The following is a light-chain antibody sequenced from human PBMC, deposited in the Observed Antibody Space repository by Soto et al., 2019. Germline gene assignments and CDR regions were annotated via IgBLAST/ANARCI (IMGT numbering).Light chain of an antibody. V-gene: IGKV3-20*01. Sequence: DIVLTQSPGTLSLSPGERATLSCRASQSVSNNYLAWYQQKPGQPPRLLISGASSRATGIPDRFSGSGSGTDFTLAISRLEPEDFAVYYCQEYGSSRTFGLGTKVDIK. CDR1: QSVSNNY. CDR2: GAS. CDR3: QEYGSSRT. J-gene: IGKJ1*01.